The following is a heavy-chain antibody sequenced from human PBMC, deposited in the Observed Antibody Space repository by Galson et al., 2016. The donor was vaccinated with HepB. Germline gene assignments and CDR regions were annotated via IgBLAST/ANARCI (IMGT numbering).Heavy chain of an antibody. Sequence: SETLSLTCTVSGGSISSSRYYWGWIRQPPGKGLEWIASIYYSGNTYHKPSLKSRVIISVDMSKNQFSLNLRSVTASDTAVYYCARHARGVATPFGSWAQGTLVTVSS. V-gene: IGHV4-39*01. CDR1: GGSISSSRYY. CDR3: ARHARGVATPFGS. CDR2: IYYSGNT. D-gene: IGHD5-12*01. J-gene: IGHJ4*02.